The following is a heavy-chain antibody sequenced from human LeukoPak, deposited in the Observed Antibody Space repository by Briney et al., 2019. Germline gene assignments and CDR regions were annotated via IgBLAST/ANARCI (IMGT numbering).Heavy chain of an antibody. Sequence: PGRSLRLSCAASGFTFSSYGMHWVRQAPGKGLEWVAAIWYDGSNKYYADSVKGRFTISGDNSKNTLYLQMNSLRAEDTAVYYCAREAVLYSYGRADAFDIWGQGTMVTVSS. D-gene: IGHD5-18*01. CDR3: AREAVLYSYGRADAFDI. V-gene: IGHV3-33*01. J-gene: IGHJ3*02. CDR1: GFTFSSYG. CDR2: IWYDGSNK.